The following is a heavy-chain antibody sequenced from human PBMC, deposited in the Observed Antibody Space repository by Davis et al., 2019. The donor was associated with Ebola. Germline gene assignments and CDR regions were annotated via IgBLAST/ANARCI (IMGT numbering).Heavy chain of an antibody. J-gene: IGHJ6*02. V-gene: IGHV4-34*01. CDR3: ARESVQYHYAVDV. CDR1: GDSFSDYY. CDR2: INHRGRT. Sequence: MPSETPSLTCAVYGDSFSDYYWSWIRQTPGKGLEWIAEINHRGRTNHNPSLKRRVTISVDTSKNQLSLKVASVTAADTAVYYCARESVQYHYAVDVWGQGTTVTVSS.